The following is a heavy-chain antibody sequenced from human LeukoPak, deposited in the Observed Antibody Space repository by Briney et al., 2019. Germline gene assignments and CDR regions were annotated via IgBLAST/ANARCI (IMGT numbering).Heavy chain of an antibody. D-gene: IGHD2-15*01. CDR2: ICGSGGST. J-gene: IGHJ4*02. CDR3: AKGSRYCSGGSCYPADY. CDR1: GFTFSSYA. V-gene: IGHV3-23*01. Sequence: PGGSLRLSCAASGFTFSSYAMRSVRQAPAKGLEWVSAICGSGGSTYYADSVKGRFTISRDNSKNTLYLQMNSLRAEDTAVYYCAKGSRYCSGGSCYPADYWGQGTLVTVSS.